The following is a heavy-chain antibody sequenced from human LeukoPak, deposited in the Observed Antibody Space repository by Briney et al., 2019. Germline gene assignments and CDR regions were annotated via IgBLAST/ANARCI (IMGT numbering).Heavy chain of an antibody. J-gene: IGHJ6*03. V-gene: IGHV4-59*01. CDR1: GGSISSYY. D-gene: IGHD6-19*01. CDR3: ARGEGQWLYYYYYYMDV. CDR2: ISYSGST. Sequence: PSETLSLTCTVSGGSISSYYWSWIRQPPGKGLEWIGHISYSGSTNYNPSLKSRVTISVDTSKNQFSLKLSSVTAADTAVYYCARGEGQWLYYYYYYMDVWGKGTTVTVSS.